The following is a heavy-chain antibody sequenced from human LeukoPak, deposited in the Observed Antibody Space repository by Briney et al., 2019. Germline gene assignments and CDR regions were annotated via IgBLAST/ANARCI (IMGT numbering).Heavy chain of an antibody. Sequence: ASVKVSCKASGGTFGSYAISWVRQAPGQGLEWMGGIIPIFGTANYAQKFQGRVTITTDESTSTAYMELSSLRSEDTAVYYCARPSGATAYTYFDYWGQGTLVTVSS. CDR1: GGTFGSYA. J-gene: IGHJ4*02. CDR3: ARPSGATAYTYFDY. V-gene: IGHV1-69*05. D-gene: IGHD5-12*01. CDR2: IIPIFGTA.